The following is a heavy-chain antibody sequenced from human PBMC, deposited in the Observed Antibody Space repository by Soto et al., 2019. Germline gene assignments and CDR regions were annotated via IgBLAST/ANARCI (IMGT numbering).Heavy chain of an antibody. Sequence: EVQLVESGGGLVQPGGSLRLSCAASGFSVSSKFMSWVRQAPGKGLELVSIIYSGGSTYYADSVKGRFTISRDNPKDTLYLQMNSLRAEDTAVYYCARDRAYCGSDCPLGYWGQGTLVTVSS. CDR2: IYSGGST. D-gene: IGHD2-21*02. V-gene: IGHV3-66*01. J-gene: IGHJ4*02. CDR3: ARDRAYCGSDCPLGY. CDR1: GFSVSSKF.